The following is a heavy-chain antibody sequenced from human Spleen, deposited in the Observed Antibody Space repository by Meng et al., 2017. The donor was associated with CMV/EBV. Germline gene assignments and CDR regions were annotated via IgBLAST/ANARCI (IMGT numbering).Heavy chain of an antibody. CDR2: MSPNSGNT. Sequence: QVQLVQSGAEVKKPGASAKVSCKASGYNFTNFDLTWVRQATGQGLQWMGWMSPNSGNTGYAQKFQGRVTMTRNTSTSTVYMELSSLRSEDTAVYYCARAPGSSLDYWGQGTLVTVSS. D-gene: IGHD2-2*01. V-gene: IGHV1-8*01. J-gene: IGHJ4*02. CDR3: ARAPGSSLDY. CDR1: GYNFTNFD.